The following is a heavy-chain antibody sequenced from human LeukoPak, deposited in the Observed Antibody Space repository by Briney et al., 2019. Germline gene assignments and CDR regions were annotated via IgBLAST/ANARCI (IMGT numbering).Heavy chain of an antibody. CDR1: GFTFSSYW. Sequence: GGSLRLSCAASGFTFSSYWMHWVRHAPGKGLVWVSRIKTDGSTTNYADSVKGRFTISRDNAKNTLYLQMNSLRAEDTAVYYCAKDRRAGIAAAGKGYYFDYWGQGTLVTVSS. D-gene: IGHD6-13*01. CDR3: AKDRRAGIAAAGKGYYFDY. CDR2: IKTDGSTT. V-gene: IGHV3-74*01. J-gene: IGHJ4*02.